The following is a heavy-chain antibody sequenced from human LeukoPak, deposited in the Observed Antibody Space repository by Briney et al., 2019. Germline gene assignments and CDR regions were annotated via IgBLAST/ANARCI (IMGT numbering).Heavy chain of an antibody. CDR3: ARDIVRGDGYYYDS. Sequence: SETLSLTCTVSGVSVSGGRYYWSWIRQSPGEGLELIGYISDSGSTNYNPSLKSRVTISVDTSKNQFSLKLTSVTAADTAVYYCARDIVRGDGYYYDSWGQGTLVTVSS. J-gene: IGHJ5*01. V-gene: IGHV4-61*01. CDR1: GVSVSGGRYY. D-gene: IGHD5-24*01. CDR2: ISDSGST.